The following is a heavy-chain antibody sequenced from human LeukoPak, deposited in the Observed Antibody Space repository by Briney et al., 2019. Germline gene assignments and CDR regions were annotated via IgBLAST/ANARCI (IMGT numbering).Heavy chain of an antibody. Sequence: SVKVSCKASGGTFSSYAISWVRQAPGQGLEGMGGIIPIFGTANYAQKFQGRVTITADESTSTAYMELSSLRSEDTAVYYCARDWGSYYDSSGYDYWGQGTLVTVSS. CDR1: GGTFSSYA. CDR3: ARDWGSYYDSSGYDY. J-gene: IGHJ4*02. V-gene: IGHV1-69*13. CDR2: IIPIFGTA. D-gene: IGHD3-22*01.